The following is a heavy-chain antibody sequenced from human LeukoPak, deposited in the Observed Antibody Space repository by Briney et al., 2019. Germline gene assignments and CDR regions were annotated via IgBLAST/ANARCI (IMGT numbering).Heavy chain of an antibody. J-gene: IGHJ4*02. D-gene: IGHD3-22*01. CDR3: ARDVSYGYYYAYYFDY. Sequence: GGSLRLSCAASGFTFSSYWMSWVRQAPGKGLEWVANIKQDGSEKYYVDSVKGRFPISRDNAKNSLYLQMSSLRAEDTAVYYCARDVSYGYYYAYYFDYWGQGTLVTVSS. CDR2: IKQDGSEK. CDR1: GFTFSSYW. V-gene: IGHV3-7*01.